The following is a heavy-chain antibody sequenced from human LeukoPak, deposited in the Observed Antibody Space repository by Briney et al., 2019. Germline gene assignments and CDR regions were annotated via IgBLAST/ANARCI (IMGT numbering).Heavy chain of an antibody. Sequence: SETLSLTCTVSGASISTYYWGWIRQPPEKRPEWLGHISYSGGTNYNPSLKSRVTISMDTSKNQFSLNLSSVTAADTAVYYCARVPDTSGYFYYFDYWGRGTLVTVSS. CDR2: ISYSGGT. V-gene: IGHV4-59*01. CDR3: ARVPDTSGYFYYFDY. J-gene: IGHJ4*02. D-gene: IGHD3-22*01. CDR1: GASISTYY.